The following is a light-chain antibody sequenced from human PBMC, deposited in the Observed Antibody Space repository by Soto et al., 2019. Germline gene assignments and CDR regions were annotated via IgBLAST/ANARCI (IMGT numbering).Light chain of an antibody. V-gene: IGLV4-69*01. CDR2: VDSDGSH. CDR3: QTWGTGSHVV. Sequence: QPVLTQSPSASASLGASVKLTCTLSSGDSSYAIAWHQQQPEKGPRYLMKVDSDGSHNKGDGISDRFSGSRSGTERYLTISSPQFEDGAAYYCQTWGTGSHVVFGGGTKLTVL. CDR1: SGDSSYA. J-gene: IGLJ2*01.